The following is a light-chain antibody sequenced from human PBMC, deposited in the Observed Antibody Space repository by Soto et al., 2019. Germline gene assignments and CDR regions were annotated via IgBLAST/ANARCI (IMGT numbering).Light chain of an antibody. CDR2: DAS. CDR1: QSISST. J-gene: IGKJ4*01. CDR3: QQYNVWPPLT. V-gene: IGKV3-15*01. Sequence: EIGMTQSPVTLSVSPGERAILSCRASQSISSTLAWYQKKPGQAPRLLIYDASTRADGIPVRFSGSGSGTEFTLTISSLQSEDSALYFCQQYNVWPPLTFGGGTKVEIK.